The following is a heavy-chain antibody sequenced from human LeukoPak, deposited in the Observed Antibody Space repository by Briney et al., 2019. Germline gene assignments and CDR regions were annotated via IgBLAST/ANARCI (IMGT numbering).Heavy chain of an antibody. CDR3: AADDLDIGY. D-gene: IGHD5-12*01. J-gene: IGHJ4*02. CDR2: ISAYNGDT. Sequence: ALVKVSCKASGYTFTSYGISWVRQAPGQGLEWMGWISAYNGDTNYAQKLQGRVTMTTDTSTSTAYMELSSLRSEDTAVYYCAADDLDIGYWGQGTLVTVSS. CDR1: GYTFTSYG. V-gene: IGHV1-18*01.